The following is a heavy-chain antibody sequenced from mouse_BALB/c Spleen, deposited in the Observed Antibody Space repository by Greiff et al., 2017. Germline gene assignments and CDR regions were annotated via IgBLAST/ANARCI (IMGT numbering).Heavy chain of an antibody. CDR3: ATATLYAMDY. V-gene: IGHV3-6*02. J-gene: IGHJ4*01. CDR1: GYSITSGYY. Sequence: VQLQQSGPGLVKPSQSLSLTCSVTGYSITSGYYWNWIRQFPGNKLEWMGYISYDGSNNYNPSLKNRISITRDTSKNQFFLKLNSVTTEDTATYYCATATLYAMDYWGQGTSVTVSS. D-gene: IGHD1-2*01. CDR2: ISYDGSN.